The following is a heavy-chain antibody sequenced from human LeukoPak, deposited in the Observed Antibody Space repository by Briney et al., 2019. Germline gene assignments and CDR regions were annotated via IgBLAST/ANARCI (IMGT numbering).Heavy chain of an antibody. V-gene: IGHV3-23*01. CDR1: GFTFSSYA. D-gene: IGHD3-22*01. CDR3: AKAQTYYYDSSGFDY. Sequence: GGSLRLSCAASGFTFSSYAMSWVRQAPGKGLEWVSAISGSGGSTYYADSAKGRFTISRDNSKNTLYLQMNSLRAEDTAVYYCAKAQTYYYDSSGFDYWGQGTLVTVSS. CDR2: ISGSGGST. J-gene: IGHJ4*02.